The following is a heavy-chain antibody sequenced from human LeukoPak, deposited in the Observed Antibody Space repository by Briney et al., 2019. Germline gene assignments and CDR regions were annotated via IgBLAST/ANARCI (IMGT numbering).Heavy chain of an antibody. D-gene: IGHD2-2*01. V-gene: IGHV4-34*01. CDR3: ARGLTPLDIVVVPGASPGGMDV. CDR2: INHSGST. CDR1: GGSFSGYY. Sequence: SETLSLTCAVYGGSFSGYYWSWIRQPPGKGLEWIGEINHSGSTNYNPSLKSRVTISVDTSKNQFSLKLSSVTAADTAVYYCARGLTPLDIVVVPGASPGGMDVWGQGTTVTVSS. J-gene: IGHJ6*02.